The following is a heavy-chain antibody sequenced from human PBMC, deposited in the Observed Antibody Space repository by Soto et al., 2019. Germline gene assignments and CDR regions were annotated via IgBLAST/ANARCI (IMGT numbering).Heavy chain of an antibody. CDR3: LRVKSSIEYWNRMDV. V-gene: IGHV3-23*01. D-gene: IGHD6-13*01. Sequence: GGSLRLSCAASGFTFSSYAMSWVRQAPGKGLEWVSVISGSGLTTYYADSVKGRFTISRDNAKNTLNLQMNSLRAEDTAVYYCLRVKSSIEYWNRMDVWAQGTTVPVSS. CDR1: GFTFSSYA. J-gene: IGHJ6*02. CDR2: ISGSGLTT.